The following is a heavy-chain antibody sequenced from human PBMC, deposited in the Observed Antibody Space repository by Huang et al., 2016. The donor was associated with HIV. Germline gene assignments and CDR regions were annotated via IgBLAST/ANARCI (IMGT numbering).Heavy chain of an antibody. CDR2: IRYDGNNY. J-gene: IGHJ4*02. D-gene: IGHD3-3*01. V-gene: IGHV3-30*02. CDR1: GFTFGSCG. CDR3: AKDLTYTFGRHFDY. Sequence: QVQLVESGGGVVQPGGSLRLSCTASGFTFGSCGMHWVRQAPGKVLEWGAFIRYDGNNYYYADSVRGRFTISRDNTKDTLYLQMNRLRPDDSAVYYCAKDLTYTFGRHFDYWGRGTLVTVSS.